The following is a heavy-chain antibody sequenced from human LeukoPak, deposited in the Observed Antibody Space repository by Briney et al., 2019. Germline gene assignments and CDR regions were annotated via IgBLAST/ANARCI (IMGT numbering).Heavy chain of an antibody. CDR1: GITLRSYW. Sequence: PGGSLRLSCEASGITLRSYWMSWVRQAPGKGLDWVANIKQDGSEKYYADSVKGRITISRDNAKNSLHLQMNSLRAEDTAVYYCATRVAATGTGEFFRDWGQGTLVTVSS. CDR3: ATRVAATGTGEFFRD. D-gene: IGHD6-13*01. V-gene: IGHV3-7*01. J-gene: IGHJ1*01. CDR2: IKQDGSEK.